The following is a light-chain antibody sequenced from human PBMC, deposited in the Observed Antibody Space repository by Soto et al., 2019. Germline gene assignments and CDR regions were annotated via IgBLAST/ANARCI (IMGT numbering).Light chain of an antibody. CDR1: QSVSSH. CDR2: DAS. J-gene: IGKJ1*01. Sequence: EIVLTQSPATLSVSPGGGATLSCMASQSVSSHLAWYQQKPGQGPRLLIYDASTRATGIPARFSGSGSGTEFTLTISSLQSEDFGVYYCQHYDVWPLTFGQGTKVDIK. CDR3: QHYDVWPLT. V-gene: IGKV3-15*01.